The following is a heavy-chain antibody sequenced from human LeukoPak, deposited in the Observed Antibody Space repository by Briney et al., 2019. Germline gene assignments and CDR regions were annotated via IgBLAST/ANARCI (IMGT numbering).Heavy chain of an antibody. CDR1: GGSFSGYY. CDR2: INHSGST. CDR3: ARKQRGSSYVRADSRAFDI. V-gene: IGHV4-34*01. Sequence: PSETLSLTCAVYGGSFSGYYWSWIRQPPGKGLEWIGEINHSGSTNYNPSLKSRVTISVDTSKNQFSLKLSSVTAADTAVYYCARKQRGSSYVRADSRAFDIWGQGTMVTVSS. D-gene: IGHD3-22*01. J-gene: IGHJ3*02.